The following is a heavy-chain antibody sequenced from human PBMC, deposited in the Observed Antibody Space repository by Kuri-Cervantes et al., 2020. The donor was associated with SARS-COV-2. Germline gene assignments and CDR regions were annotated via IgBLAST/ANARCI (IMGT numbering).Heavy chain of an antibody. CDR2: ISFDGTTK. Sequence: GESLKISCAASGFTFSTSWMHWVRQAPGKGLEWVAYISFDGTTKNNSASGKGRFTISRDNSQNTLYLQMNGLKSEDTAFYYCARDRLGVHDSWGQGTLVTVSS. CDR1: GFTFSTSW. V-gene: IGHV3-30-3*01. CDR3: ARDRLGVHDS. D-gene: IGHD2-8*01. J-gene: IGHJ4*02.